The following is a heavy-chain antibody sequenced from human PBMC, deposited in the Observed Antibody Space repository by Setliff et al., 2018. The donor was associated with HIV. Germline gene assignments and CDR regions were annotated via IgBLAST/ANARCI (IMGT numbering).Heavy chain of an antibody. CDR3: AKELAASGLGYFDS. CDR1: GFRFRSYW. Sequence: SLKISCAASGFRFRSYWMSWVRQAPGKGLESVANVKQDGTETLYVDSVKGRFTISRDNANNLVYLQMNSLRAEDTAEYYCAKELAASGLGYFDSWGRGILVTVSS. CDR2: VKQDGTET. D-gene: IGHD3-22*01. J-gene: IGHJ4*02. V-gene: IGHV3-7*03.